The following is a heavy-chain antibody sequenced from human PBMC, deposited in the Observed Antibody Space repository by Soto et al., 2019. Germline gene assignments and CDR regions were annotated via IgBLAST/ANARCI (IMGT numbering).Heavy chain of an antibody. Sequence: EVQLLESGGGLVQPGGSLRLSCAASGFTFSSYAMSWVRQAPGKGLEWVSAISGSGGSTYYADSVKGRFTLSRDNSKNTLYLQMNSLRAEDTAVYYCAKDQTDNYYYYGMDVWGQGTTVTVSS. CDR3: AKDQTDNYYYYGMDV. CDR2: ISGSGGST. J-gene: IGHJ6*02. V-gene: IGHV3-23*01. D-gene: IGHD1-1*01. CDR1: GFTFSSYA.